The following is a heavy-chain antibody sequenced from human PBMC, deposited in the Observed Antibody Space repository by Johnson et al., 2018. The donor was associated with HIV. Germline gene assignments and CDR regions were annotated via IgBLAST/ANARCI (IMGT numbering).Heavy chain of an antibody. CDR3: ARDPLLNGSTFDM. D-gene: IGHD3-10*01. V-gene: IGHV3-74*01. J-gene: IGHJ3*02. Sequence: VQLVESGGGLVQPGGSLRLSCAASGFTFSSYWMHWFRQAPGNGLVWVSHINSEGSSTTYADSVKGRFTISRDNAKNTLYLQMNSLRAEDTAVYYCARDPLLNGSTFDMWGPGTMVTVSS. CDR2: INSEGSST. CDR1: GFTFSSYW.